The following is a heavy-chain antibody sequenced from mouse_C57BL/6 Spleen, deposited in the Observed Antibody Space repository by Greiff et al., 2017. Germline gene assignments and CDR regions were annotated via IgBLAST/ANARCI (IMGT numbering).Heavy chain of an antibody. CDR1: GYAFSSYW. Sequence: VKLMESGAELVKPGASVKISCKASGYAFSSYWMNWVKQRPGKGLEWIGQIYPGDGDTNSNGKFKGKATLTADKYSSTAYMQLSSLTSEDSAVYFCARRGAQATFPYYAMDYWGQGTSVTVSS. J-gene: IGHJ4*01. CDR2: IYPGDGDT. V-gene: IGHV1-80*01. CDR3: ARRGAQATFPYYAMDY. D-gene: IGHD3-2*02.